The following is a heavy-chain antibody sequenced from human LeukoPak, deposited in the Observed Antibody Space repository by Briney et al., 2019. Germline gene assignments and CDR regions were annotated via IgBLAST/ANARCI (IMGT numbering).Heavy chain of an antibody. Sequence: GGSLRLSCAASGFTFSSYAMSWVRQASGKGLEWGSIIIGSGVATYYADSVKGRYTISRDNSKNTLYLQMNSLRAEDTAVYYCARRYCGGGDCYPLDYWGQGTLVTVSS. CDR3: ARRYCGGGDCYPLDY. CDR2: IIGSGVAT. D-gene: IGHD2-21*02. J-gene: IGHJ4*02. CDR1: GFTFSSYA. V-gene: IGHV3-23*01.